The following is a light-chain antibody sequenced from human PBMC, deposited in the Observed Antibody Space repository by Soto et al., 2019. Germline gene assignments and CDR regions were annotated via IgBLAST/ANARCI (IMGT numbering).Light chain of an antibody. CDR1: TSDIGTYNY. CDR3: SSYTNIYTVV. Sequence: QSALTPPASGSGSPGQSITIYCTGTTSDIGTYNYVSWYQHHPGNAPKLLIYEVDYRPSGVSIRFSGSKSGDTASLSISGLQAEDEATYYCSSYTNIYTVVFGGGTKVTVL. CDR2: EVD. J-gene: IGLJ2*01. V-gene: IGLV2-14*01.